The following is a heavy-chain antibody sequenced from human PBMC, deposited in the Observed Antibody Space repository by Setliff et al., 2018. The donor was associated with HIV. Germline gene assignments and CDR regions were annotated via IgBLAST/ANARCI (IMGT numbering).Heavy chain of an antibody. J-gene: IGHJ4*02. CDR1: DGSFSDYY. CDR3: ARGRHAGSGAYSGGFYYFDF. Sequence: LSLTCAVSDGSFSDYYWAWIRQAPGKGLEWLGLIHHTGSATYNPSLQSRVAVSVNMPPNQFFLELTSVTAADTGLYYCARGRHAGSGAYSGGFYYFDFWGQGALVTVSS. V-gene: IGHV4-34*01. CDR2: IHHTGSA. D-gene: IGHD3-16*01.